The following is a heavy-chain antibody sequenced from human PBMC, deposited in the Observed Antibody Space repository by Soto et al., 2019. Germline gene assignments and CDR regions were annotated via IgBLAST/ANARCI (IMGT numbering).Heavy chain of an antibody. D-gene: IGHD3-16*01. CDR1: GYSFTSYW. Sequence: GESLKISCKGSGYSFTSYWISWVRQMPGKGLEWMGRIDPSDSYTNYSPSFQGHVTISADKSISTAYLQWSSLKASDTAMYYCARPSEIYGPENWFDPWGQGTLVTVSS. CDR2: IDPSDSYT. CDR3: ARPSEIYGPENWFDP. V-gene: IGHV5-10-1*01. J-gene: IGHJ5*02.